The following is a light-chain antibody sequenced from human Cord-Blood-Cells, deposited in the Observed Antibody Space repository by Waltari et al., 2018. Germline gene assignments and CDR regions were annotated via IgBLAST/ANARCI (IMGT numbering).Light chain of an antibody. V-gene: IGLV2-23*01. CDR1: SSDVGSYNL. J-gene: IGLJ2*01. Sequence: QSALTQPASVSGSPVQSITISCTGTSSDVGSYNLVSWYQQHPGKAPKLMIYEGSKRPSGVPNRFAGSKSGNTASLTIAGLQAEDEADYYCCSYAGSSTVFGGGTKLTVL. CDR3: CSYAGSSTV. CDR2: EGS.